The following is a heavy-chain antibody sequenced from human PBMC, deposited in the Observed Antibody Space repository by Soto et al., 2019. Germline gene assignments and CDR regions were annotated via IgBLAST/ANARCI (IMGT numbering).Heavy chain of an antibody. CDR3: ARGGSSIVVVVAATPAFDI. CDR2: INHSGST. D-gene: IGHD2-15*01. CDR1: GGSFSGYY. J-gene: IGHJ3*02. V-gene: IGHV4-34*01. Sequence: QVQLQQWGAGLLKPSETLSLTCAVYGGSFSGYYWSWIRQPPGKGLEWIGEINHSGSTNYNPSLKRRVTISVDTSKIQFSLKLSSVTPADPAVYYCARGGSSIVVVVAATPAFDIWRQGTMVTVSS.